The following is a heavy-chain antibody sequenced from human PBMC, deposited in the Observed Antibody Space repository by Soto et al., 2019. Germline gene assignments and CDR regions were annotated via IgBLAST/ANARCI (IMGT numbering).Heavy chain of an antibody. CDR1: GFTFSSDG. D-gene: IGHD6-13*01. Sequence: QVQLVESGGGVVQPGRSLRLSCAASGFTFSSDGMDWVRQAPGKWLEWVAVIWYDGINKYYADSVKGRFTSSRDNSKNTLYLQMNGLRAEDTAVYSCARDDGGYSRSWGCCGQGTLVNVSS. J-gene: IGHJ4*02. V-gene: IGHV3-33*01. CDR2: IWYDGINK. CDR3: ARDDGGYSRSWGC.